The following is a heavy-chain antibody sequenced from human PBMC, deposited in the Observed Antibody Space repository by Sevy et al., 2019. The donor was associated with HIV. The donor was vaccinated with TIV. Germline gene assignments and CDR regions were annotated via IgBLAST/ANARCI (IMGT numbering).Heavy chain of an antibody. V-gene: IGHV4-31*03. CDR1: GGSISSGSYF. CDR2: IHYSGTT. J-gene: IGHJ2*01. D-gene: IGHD3-22*01. CDR3: ARQYYYATSGFYWYFDL. Sequence: SETLSLTCTVSGGSISSGSYFWTWIRQHPGKGLEWIGYIHYSGTTYYNPSLKSRLTISVDTSKNEFSLKLNSVTAADTAMYYCARQYYYATSGFYWYFDLWGRGTLVTVSS.